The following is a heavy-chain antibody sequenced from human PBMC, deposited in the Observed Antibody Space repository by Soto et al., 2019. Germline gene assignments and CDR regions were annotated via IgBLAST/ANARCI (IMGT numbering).Heavy chain of an antibody. D-gene: IGHD3-10*01. CDR2: IYYSGST. CDR3: ARDFKGLWFGELSGSDYGMDI. CDR1: GGSISSGGYY. J-gene: IGHJ6*02. Sequence: SEALSLTCTVSGGSISSGGYYWRWIRQHPGKGLEWIGYIYYSGSTYYNPSLKSRVTLSVDPSKNQCSLKLSSVTAADTAVYYCARDFKGLWFGELSGSDYGMDIWGQGTTVTVSS. V-gene: IGHV4-31*03.